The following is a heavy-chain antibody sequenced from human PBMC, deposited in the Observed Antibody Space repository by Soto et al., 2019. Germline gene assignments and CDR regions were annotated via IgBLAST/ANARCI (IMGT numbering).Heavy chain of an antibody. Sequence: ASVKVSCKASGYTFTTYYIQWVRQAPGQGLEWMGVINPSGGSTSYAQKFQGRVTMTRDTSTSTVYMELSSLRSEDTAVYYCAREIGYCSSTSCDGWFDPWGQGALVTVS. D-gene: IGHD2-2*01. V-gene: IGHV1-46*01. CDR2: INPSGGST. J-gene: IGHJ5*02. CDR1: GYTFTTYY. CDR3: AREIGYCSSTSCDGWFDP.